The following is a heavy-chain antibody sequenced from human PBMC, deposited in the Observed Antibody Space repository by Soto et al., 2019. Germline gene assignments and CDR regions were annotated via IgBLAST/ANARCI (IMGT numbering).Heavy chain of an antibody. CDR1: GYTFTSYA. J-gene: IGHJ4*02. CDR3: ARNYYDSSGYYYSDY. CDR2: FNAGNGNT. V-gene: IGHV1-3*01. D-gene: IGHD3-22*01. Sequence: ASVKVSCKASGYTFTSYAMHWVRQAPGQRLEWMGWFNAGNGNTKYSQKFQGRVTITRDTSASTAYMELSSLRSEDTAVYYCARNYYDSSGYYYSDYWGQGTLVTVSS.